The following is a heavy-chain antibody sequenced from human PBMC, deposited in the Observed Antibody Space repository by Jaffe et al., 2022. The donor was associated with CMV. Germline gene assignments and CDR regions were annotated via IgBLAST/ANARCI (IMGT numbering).Heavy chain of an antibody. CDR2: IYYSGST. CDR3: ASYDGSGHYYYYYMDV. Sequence: QLQLQESGPGLVKPSETLSLTCTVSGGSISSSSYYWGWIRQPPGKGLEWIGSIYYSGSTYYNPSLKSRVTISVDTSKNQFSLKLSSVTAADTAVYYCASYDGSGHYYYYYMDVWGKGTTVTVSS. V-gene: IGHV4-39*01. D-gene: IGHD6-19*01. J-gene: IGHJ6*03. CDR1: GGSISSSSYY.